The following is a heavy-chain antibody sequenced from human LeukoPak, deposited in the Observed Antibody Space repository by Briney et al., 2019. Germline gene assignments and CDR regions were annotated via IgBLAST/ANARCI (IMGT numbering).Heavy chain of an antibody. V-gene: IGHV3-21*01. Sequence: GGSLRLSCAASGFTFSNFNMNWVRQAPGKGLEWVSTISIASTRILYADSVKGRFTISRDNSKNTLYLQMNSLRAEDTAVYYCAREEDRYCSGGSCYSFGYFQHWGQGTLVTVSS. CDR3: AREEDRYCSGGSCYSFGYFQH. D-gene: IGHD2-15*01. CDR2: ISIASTRI. J-gene: IGHJ1*01. CDR1: GFTFSNFN.